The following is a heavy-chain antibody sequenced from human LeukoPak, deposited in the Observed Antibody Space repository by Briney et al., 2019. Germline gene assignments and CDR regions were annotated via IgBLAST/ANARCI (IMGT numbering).Heavy chain of an antibody. D-gene: IGHD3-10*01. CDR1: GFIFETYW. J-gene: IGHJ4*02. Sequence: GGSLRLSCAASGFIFETYWMNWVRQVPGEGLEWVANMKHDGSEEYYVESVKGRFIISRDNANKLLYLQMNSLRAEDTAIYYCARKAAGWGVLDHWGQGLLVTVSS. V-gene: IGHV3-7*03. CDR3: ARKAAGWGVLDH. CDR2: MKHDGSEE.